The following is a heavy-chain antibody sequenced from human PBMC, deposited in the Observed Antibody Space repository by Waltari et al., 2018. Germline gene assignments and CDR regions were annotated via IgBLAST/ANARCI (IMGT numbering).Heavy chain of an antibody. J-gene: IGHJ4*02. D-gene: IGHD3-9*01. CDR2: ISGSGDSV. Sequence: ELQLLEAGGDLVQPGVSLRLARGASGFTFSSHALRGVRQAPGKGLDWFSAISGSGDSVFYAESVKGRFTVSRDNSKNTLFLEMNSLRAEDTAVYFCARDWRRSLEYLDWLLFALDYWGQGTLVTVSS. CDR3: ARDWRRSLEYLDWLLFALDY. V-gene: IGHV3-23*01. CDR1: GFTFSSHA.